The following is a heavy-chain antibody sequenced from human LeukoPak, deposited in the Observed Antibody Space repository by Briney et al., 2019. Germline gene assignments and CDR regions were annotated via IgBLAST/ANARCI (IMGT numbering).Heavy chain of an antibody. CDR2: ISGSGDTT. Sequence: GGSLRLSCAAPGFTFSSYAMNWVRQAPGKGLEWVSFISGSGDTTYYADSVKGRFTTSRDSSKNTLYLQMNSLRAEDTAVYYCAKSRGESRGASNYWGQGTLVTVSS. J-gene: IGHJ4*02. CDR3: AKSRGESRGASNY. V-gene: IGHV3-23*01. CDR1: GFTFSSYA. D-gene: IGHD1-26*01.